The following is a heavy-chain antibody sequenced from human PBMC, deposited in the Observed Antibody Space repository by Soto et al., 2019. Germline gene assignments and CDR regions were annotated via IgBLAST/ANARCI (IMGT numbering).Heavy chain of an antibody. J-gene: IGHJ6*03. CDR3: ARVGQLWPQYYYYYMDV. Sequence: SETLSLTCAVYGGSFSGYYWSWIRQPPGKGLEWIGEINHSGSTNYNPSLKSRVTISVDTSKNQFSLKLSSVTAADTAVYYCARVGQLWPQYYYYYMDVWGKGTTVTVSS. CDR2: INHSGST. CDR1: GGSFSGYY. V-gene: IGHV4-34*01. D-gene: IGHD5-18*01.